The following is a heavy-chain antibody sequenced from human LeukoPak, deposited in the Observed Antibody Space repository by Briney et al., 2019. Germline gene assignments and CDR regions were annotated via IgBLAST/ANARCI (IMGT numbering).Heavy chain of an antibody. V-gene: IGHV3-23*01. Sequence: PGASLRLSCVAPGFTFRDYSMAWVRQLPGGGLEWVSAIARDDFTVYPDPLKGRFTISRDNSRNTLYLQMNTLRAEDTAVYYCVKERDRGTDVADDFDFWGQGTLVTVSS. J-gene: IGHJ4*02. CDR3: VKERDRGTDVADDFDF. CDR2: IARDDFT. CDR1: GFTFRDYS. D-gene: IGHD6-19*01.